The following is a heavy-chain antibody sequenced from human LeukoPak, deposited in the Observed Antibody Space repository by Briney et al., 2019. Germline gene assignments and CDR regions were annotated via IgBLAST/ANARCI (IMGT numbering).Heavy chain of an antibody. J-gene: IGHJ4*02. D-gene: IGHD2-15*01. V-gene: IGHV3-21*04. Sequence: GGSLRLSCAASGFTFSSYSMNWVRQAPGKGLEWVSSISSSSSYIYYADSVKGRFTISRDNSKNTLYLQMNSLRVEDTAVYYCAKFQTVVVAAAFDYWGQGTLVTVSS. CDR2: ISSSSSYI. CDR1: GFTFSSYS. CDR3: AKFQTVVVAAAFDY.